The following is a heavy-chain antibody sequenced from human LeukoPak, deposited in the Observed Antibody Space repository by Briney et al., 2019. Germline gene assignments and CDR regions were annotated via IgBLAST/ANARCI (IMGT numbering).Heavy chain of an antibody. CDR1: GESISGFY. J-gene: IGHJ4*02. V-gene: IGHV4-59*08. CDR2: IYYSGST. Sequence: SETLSLTCTVSGESISGFYWNWIRQPPGKGLERIGYIYYSGSTNYNPSLKSRVTISIDTSKNQFSLKLSSVTAADTAVYYCTRAAVGMTPDYWGQGTLVTVSS. CDR3: TRAAVGMTPDY. D-gene: IGHD2-15*01.